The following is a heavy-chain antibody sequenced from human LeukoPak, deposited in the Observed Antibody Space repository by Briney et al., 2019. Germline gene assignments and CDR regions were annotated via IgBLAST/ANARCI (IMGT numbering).Heavy chain of an antibody. J-gene: IGHJ4*02. CDR2: IRGSGDNT. D-gene: IGHD4-23*01. CDR3: ARGIGGPDY. CDR1: GFTFSSYA. V-gene: IGHV3-23*01. Sequence: GGSLRLSCAASGFTFSSYAMSWVRQAPGKGLEWLSVIRGSGDNTYYADSVKGRFTISRDNSKSTLYLQMNSLRAEDTGIYYRARGIGGPDYWGRGTLVTVSS.